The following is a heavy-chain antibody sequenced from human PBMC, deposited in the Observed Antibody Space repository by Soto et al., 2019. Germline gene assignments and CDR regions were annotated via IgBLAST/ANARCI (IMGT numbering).Heavy chain of an antibody. Sequence: SETLSLTCTVSGGSISSSSYYWGWIRQPPGKGLEWIGSIYYSGSTYYNPSLKSRVTISVDTSKNQFSLKLSSVTAADTAVYYCAGVPQQLLRRADWFDPWGQGTLVTVSS. V-gene: IGHV4-39*01. J-gene: IGHJ5*02. CDR1: GGSISSSSYY. CDR2: IYYSGST. CDR3: AGVPQQLLRRADWFDP. D-gene: IGHD6-19*01.